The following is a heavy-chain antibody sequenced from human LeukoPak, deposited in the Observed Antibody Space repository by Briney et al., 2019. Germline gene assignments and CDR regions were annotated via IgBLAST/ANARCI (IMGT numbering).Heavy chain of an antibody. CDR1: GGSISSSNY. D-gene: IGHD3-22*01. CDR3: ARGLYYYDSSGPDAFDI. Sequence: PSETLSLTCAVSGGSISSSNYWSWIRQPAGKGLEWIGRIYTSGSTNYNPSLKSRVTMSVDTSKNQFSLKLSSVTAADTAVYYCARGLYYYDSSGPDAFDIWGQGTMVTVSS. V-gene: IGHV4-4*07. CDR2: IYTSGST. J-gene: IGHJ3*02.